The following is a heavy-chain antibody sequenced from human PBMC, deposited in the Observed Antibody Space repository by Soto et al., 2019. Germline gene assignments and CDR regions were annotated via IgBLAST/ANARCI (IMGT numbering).Heavy chain of an antibody. J-gene: IGHJ4*02. Sequence: KSSETLSLTCTVSGDSISSSYWSWIRQPPGKGLEWIGYIYYSGSTNYNPSLKSRVTISVDTSKNQFSLKLSSVTAADTAVYYCARAYDSSFQSDYWGQGTLVTVSS. CDR3: ARAYDSSFQSDY. CDR2: IYYSGST. CDR1: GDSISSSY. V-gene: IGHV4-59*01. D-gene: IGHD3-22*01.